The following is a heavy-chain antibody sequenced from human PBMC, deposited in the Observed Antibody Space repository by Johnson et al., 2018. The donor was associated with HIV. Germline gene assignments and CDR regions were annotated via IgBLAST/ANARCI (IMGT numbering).Heavy chain of an antibody. J-gene: IGHJ3*02. V-gene: IGHV3-30*02. CDR1: GFTFSSFG. CDR2: IRHDAENK. D-gene: IGHD3-16*01. Sequence: QVQLVESGGGVVQPGGSLRLSCLASGFTFSSFGMHWVRQAPGQGLEWVAFIRHDAENKYSADTVRGRFTISRANSKNPLYLQMNSLTTEDAAVYYCATYTSMITRYVEIKGGAFDIWGQGTMVTVSS. CDR3: ATYTSMITRYVEIKGGAFDI.